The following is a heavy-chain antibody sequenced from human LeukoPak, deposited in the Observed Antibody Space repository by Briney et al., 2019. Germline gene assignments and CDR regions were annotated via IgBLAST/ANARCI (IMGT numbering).Heavy chain of an antibody. CDR2: ISWNSGSI. D-gene: IGHD5-24*01. V-gene: IGHV3-9*01. CDR3: AKDSRYGYNYLDNWFDP. J-gene: IGHJ5*02. Sequence: GGSLRLSCAASGFTFDDYAMHWVRQAPGKGLEWVSGISWNSGSIGYADSVKGRFTISRDNAKNSLYLQMNSLRAEDTALYYCAKDSRYGYNYLDNWFDPWGQGTLVTVSS. CDR1: GFTFDDYA.